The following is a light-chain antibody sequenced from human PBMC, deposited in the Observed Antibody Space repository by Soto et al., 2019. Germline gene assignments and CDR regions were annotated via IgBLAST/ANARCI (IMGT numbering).Light chain of an antibody. CDR1: QSISSW. Sequence: DIQMTQYPSTLSASVGDRVTITCRASQSISSWLAWYQQKPGKAPKLLIYDASSLESGVPSRFSGSGSGTEFTLTISSLQPDDFATYYCQQYNSYSGTFGQGTKVDIK. CDR3: QQYNSYSGT. V-gene: IGKV1-5*01. J-gene: IGKJ1*01. CDR2: DAS.